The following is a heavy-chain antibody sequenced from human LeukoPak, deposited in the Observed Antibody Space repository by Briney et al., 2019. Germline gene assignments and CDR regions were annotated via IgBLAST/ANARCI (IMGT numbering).Heavy chain of an antibody. J-gene: IGHJ4*02. V-gene: IGHV4-59*12. CDR3: ARIVRDLRQLSDY. Sequence: KPSETLSLTCTVSGGSISSYYWSWIRQPPGKGLEWIGYIYYSGSTNYNPSLKSRVTISVDTSKNQFSLKLRSVTAADTAVYYCARIVRDLRQLSDYWGQGTLVTVSS. CDR1: GGSISSYY. CDR2: IYYSGST. D-gene: IGHD5-18*01.